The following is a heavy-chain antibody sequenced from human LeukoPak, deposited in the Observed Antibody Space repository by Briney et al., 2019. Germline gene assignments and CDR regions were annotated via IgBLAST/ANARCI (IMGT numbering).Heavy chain of an antibody. Sequence: SETLSLTCSVSGGAIISYYWSWVRQTPGKGLEWIGEINHSGYTNDSPSLKSRVTLSIDTSRKQFSLNLRSVTVADAGIYYCTRMTTGHDYWGQGTLVTVSS. CDR3: TRMTTGHDY. CDR2: INHSGYT. V-gene: IGHV4-59*12. D-gene: IGHD4-17*01. J-gene: IGHJ4*02. CDR1: GGAIISYY.